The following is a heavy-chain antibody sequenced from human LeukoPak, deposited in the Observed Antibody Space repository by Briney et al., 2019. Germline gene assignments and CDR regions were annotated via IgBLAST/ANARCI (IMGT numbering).Heavy chain of an antibody. D-gene: IGHD2-2*01. J-gene: IGHJ6*03. V-gene: IGHV3-7*01. Sequence: PGGSLRLSCAASGFTFSSYWMSWVRQAPGKGLEWVANIKQDGSEKYYVDSVKGRFTISRDNAQNSLYLQMNSLRAEDTAVYYCAREGNVEVPAAMGRRYYYYYRAVWAKGPRSPSP. CDR3: AREGNVEVPAAMGRRYYYYYRAV. CDR1: GFTFSSYW. CDR2: IKQDGSEK.